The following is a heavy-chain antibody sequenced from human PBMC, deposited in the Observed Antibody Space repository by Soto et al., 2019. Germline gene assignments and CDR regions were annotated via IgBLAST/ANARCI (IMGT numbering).Heavy chain of an antibody. D-gene: IGHD5-12*01. CDR1: GFTFSGYD. CDR2: LGTAGDT. CDR3: ARDLGYSGYGWVDAFDI. Sequence: GGSLRLSCAASGFTFSGYDMHWVRQATGKGLEWVSGLGTAGDTYYPGSVKGRFTISRENAKNSLYLQMNSLRAGDTAVYYCARDLGYSGYGWVDAFDIWGQGTMVTV. J-gene: IGHJ3*02. V-gene: IGHV3-13*01.